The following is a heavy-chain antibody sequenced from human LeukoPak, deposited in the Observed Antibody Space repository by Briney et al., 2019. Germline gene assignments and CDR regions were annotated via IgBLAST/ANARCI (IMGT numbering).Heavy chain of an antibody. V-gene: IGHV1-8*03. CDR3: ARGRRVSGAFDI. CDR2: MNPNSGNA. J-gene: IGHJ3*02. Sequence: ASVKVSCKAAGYTFTSYDINWVRQATGQGGEGRGWMNPNSGNAAYAQKFQGRVTITRNTSISTAYMALNSLRFEDTAVYYCARGRRVSGAFDIWGQGTMVTVSS. D-gene: IGHD6-13*01. CDR1: GYTFTSYD.